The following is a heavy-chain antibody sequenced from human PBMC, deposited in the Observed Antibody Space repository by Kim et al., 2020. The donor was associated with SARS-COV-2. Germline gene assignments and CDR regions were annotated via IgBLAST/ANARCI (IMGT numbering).Heavy chain of an antibody. J-gene: IGHJ4*02. Sequence: GGSLRLSCAASGFTFSTYWMNWVRQAPGKGLVWVSRVSGDGSSTNYADSVKGRFTISRDNAKNTLYLQMNSLRAEDTAVYYCARDRTAFDYWGQGTLVTVSS. CDR1: GFTFSTYW. CDR2: VSGDGSST. CDR3: ARDRTAFDY. D-gene: IGHD1-1*01. V-gene: IGHV3-74*01.